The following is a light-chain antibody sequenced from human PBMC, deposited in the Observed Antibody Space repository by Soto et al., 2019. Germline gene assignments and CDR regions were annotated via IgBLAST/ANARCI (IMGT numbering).Light chain of an antibody. CDR2: EGS. CDR1: SSAVGSYNL. CDR3: CSYAGSSSVV. V-gene: IGLV2-23*01. J-gene: IGLJ2*01. Sequence: QSALTQPASVSGSPGQSITISCTGTSSAVGSYNLVSWYQQHPGKAPKLMIYEGSKRTSGVSNRFSGSKSCNTASLTISGLQAEDEADYYCCSYAGSSSVVFGGGTKLTVL.